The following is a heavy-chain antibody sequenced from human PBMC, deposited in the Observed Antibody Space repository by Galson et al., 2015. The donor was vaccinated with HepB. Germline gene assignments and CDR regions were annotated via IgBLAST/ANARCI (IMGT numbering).Heavy chain of an antibody. D-gene: IGHD3-3*02. CDR2: ITSDGDNI. V-gene: IGHV3-64D*06. CDR3: VKGLQGIDLFHY. Sequence: SLRLSCAASGFIFSIYPMYWVRQAPGKGLEYVSLITSDGDNIYYADSVKGRFTIARDNSKNALYLQMSSLRAEDTALYYCVKGLQGIDLFHYWGQGTLVTVSS. J-gene: IGHJ4*02. CDR1: GFIFSIYP.